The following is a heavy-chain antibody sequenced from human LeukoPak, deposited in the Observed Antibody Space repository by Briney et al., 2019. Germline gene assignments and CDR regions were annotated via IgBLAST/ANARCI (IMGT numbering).Heavy chain of an antibody. CDR3: AGGLFDSSGYYPDY. Sequence: SGGSLRLSCAASGFTFSSYGMHWVRQAPGKGLEWVAVIWYDGSNKYYADSVKGRFTISRDNSKNTLYLQMNSLRAEDTAVYYCAGGLFDSSGYYPDYWGQGTLVTVSS. V-gene: IGHV3-33*01. J-gene: IGHJ4*02. CDR2: IWYDGSNK. CDR1: GFTFSSYG. D-gene: IGHD3-22*01.